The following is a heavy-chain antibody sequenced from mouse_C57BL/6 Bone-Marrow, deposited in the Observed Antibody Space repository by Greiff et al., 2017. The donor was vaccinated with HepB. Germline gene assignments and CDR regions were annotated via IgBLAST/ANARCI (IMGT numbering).Heavy chain of an antibody. Sequence: EVQLQQSGPVLVKPGASVKMSCKASGYTFTDYYMNWVKQSHGKSLEWIGVINPYNGGTSYNQKFKGKATLTVDKSSSTAYMELNSLRSEDSAVYYCSRWVLLRYWYCDVWGRGTGVTVSS. J-gene: IGHJ1*03. D-gene: IGHD1-1*01. CDR2: INPYNGGT. V-gene: IGHV1-19*01. CDR1: GYTFTDYY. CDR3: SRWVLLRYWYCDV.